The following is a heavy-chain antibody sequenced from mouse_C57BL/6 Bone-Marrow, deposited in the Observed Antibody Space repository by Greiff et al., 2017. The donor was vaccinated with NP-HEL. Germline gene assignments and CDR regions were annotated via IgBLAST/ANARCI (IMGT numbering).Heavy chain of an antibody. D-gene: IGHD1-1*01. Sequence: DVQLVESGGGLVKPGGSLKLSCAASGFTFSSYTMSWVRQTPEKRLEWVATISGGGGNTYYPDSVKGRFTISRDNAKNTLYLQMSSLRSEDTALYYCARHGGYYGSRHNWGQGTLVTVSA. CDR1: GFTFSSYT. CDR2: ISGGGGNT. J-gene: IGHJ3*01. V-gene: IGHV5-9*01. CDR3: ARHGGYYGSRHN.